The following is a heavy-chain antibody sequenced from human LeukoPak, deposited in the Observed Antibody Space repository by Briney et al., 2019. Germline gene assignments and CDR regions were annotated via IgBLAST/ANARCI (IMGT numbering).Heavy chain of an antibody. V-gene: IGHV4-31*11. J-gene: IGHJ4*02. CDR1: GGSISSGGHY. CDR3: AGGFDSSKMAY. D-gene: IGHD6-19*01. Sequence: SETLSLTCAVSGGSISSGGHYWSWIRQLPGKGPEWIGCIYDRGFTYYNPSLKSRVTISRESSENQLSLKLSSMTVADTAVYYCAGGFDSSKMAYWGQGTLVTVSS. CDR2: IYDRGFT.